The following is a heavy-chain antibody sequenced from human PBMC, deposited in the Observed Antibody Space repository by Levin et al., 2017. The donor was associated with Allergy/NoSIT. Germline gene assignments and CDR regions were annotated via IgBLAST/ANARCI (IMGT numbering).Heavy chain of an antibody. CDR1: GGSISSSSYY. CDR3: ARPRARPYDAFDI. J-gene: IGHJ3*02. Sequence: SETLSLTCTVSGGSISSSSYYWGWIRQPPGKGLEWIGSIYYSGSTYYNPSLKSRVTISVDTSKNQFSLKLSSVTAADTAVYYCARPRARPYDAFDIWGQGTMVTVSS. V-gene: IGHV4-39*01. CDR2: IYYSGST.